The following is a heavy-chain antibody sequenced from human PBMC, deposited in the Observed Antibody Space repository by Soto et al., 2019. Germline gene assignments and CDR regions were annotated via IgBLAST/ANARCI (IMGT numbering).Heavy chain of an antibody. Sequence: GESLKISCKGSGYNFANYWIGWGRQMPGKGLEWGGMIFPGDSDNKNSPSLQGQITMSVDKSDSSAYLQWRRLKASDTAMYYCAAGYTTGHDAFDVWGQGTMVTVSS. CDR2: IFPGDSDN. V-gene: IGHV5-51*01. CDR3: AAGYTTGHDAFDV. D-gene: IGHD6-13*01. J-gene: IGHJ3*01. CDR1: GYNFANYW.